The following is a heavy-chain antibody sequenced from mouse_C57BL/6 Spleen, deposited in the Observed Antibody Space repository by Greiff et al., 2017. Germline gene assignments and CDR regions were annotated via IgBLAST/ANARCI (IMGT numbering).Heavy chain of an antibody. J-gene: IGHJ4*01. CDR1: GFTFSDYG. Sequence: EVMLVESGGGLVKPGGSLKLSCAASGFTFSDYGMHWVRQAPEKGLEWVAYISSGSSTIYYADTVKGRFTISRDNAKNTLFLQMTSLRSEDTAMYYCARSSPYYAMDWGQGTSVTVSS. CDR3: ARSSPYYAMD. CDR2: ISSGSSTI. V-gene: IGHV5-17*01. D-gene: IGHD1-1*01.